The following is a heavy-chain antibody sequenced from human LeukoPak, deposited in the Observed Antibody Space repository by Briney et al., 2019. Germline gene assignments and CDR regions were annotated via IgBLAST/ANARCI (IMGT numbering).Heavy chain of an antibody. CDR1: GGTFSSYA. CDR3: ARAPLWFGEPRHFDY. J-gene: IGHJ4*02. D-gene: IGHD3-10*01. CDR2: ISAYNGNT. Sequence: ASVKVSCKASGGTFSSYAISWVRQAPGQGLEWMGWISAYNGNTNYAQKLQGRVTMTTDTSTSTAYMELRSLRSDDTAVYYCARAPLWFGEPRHFDYWGQGTLVTVSS. V-gene: IGHV1-18*01.